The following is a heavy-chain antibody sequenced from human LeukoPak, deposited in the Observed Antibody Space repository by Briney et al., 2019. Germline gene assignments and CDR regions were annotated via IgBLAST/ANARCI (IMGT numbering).Heavy chain of an antibody. CDR2: INHSEST. J-gene: IGHJ3*02. D-gene: IGHD4-17*01. Sequence: PGGSLRLSCAASGFTFSRHGMNWVRQAPGKGLEWIGEINHSESTNYNPSLKSRVTISVDTSKNQFSLKLTSVTAADTAVYYCARWGLRAAFDIWGQGTMVIVSS. CDR3: ARWGLRAAFDI. V-gene: IGHV4-34*01. CDR1: GFTFSRHG.